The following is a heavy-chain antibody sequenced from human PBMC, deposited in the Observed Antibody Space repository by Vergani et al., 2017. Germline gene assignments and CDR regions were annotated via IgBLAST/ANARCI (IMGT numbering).Heavy chain of an antibody. CDR1: GGSISSSSYY. V-gene: IGHV4-39*07. CDR3: AGDLGFGYGDDSEYFQH. Sequence: QLQLQESGPGLVKPSETLSLTCTVSGGSISSSSYYWGWIRQPPGKGLEWIGSIYYRGSTYYNPSLKSRVTISVDTSKNQFSLKLSSVTAADTAVYYCAGDLGFGYGDDSEYFQHWGQGTLVTVSS. D-gene: IGHD4-17*01. J-gene: IGHJ1*01. CDR2: IYYRGST.